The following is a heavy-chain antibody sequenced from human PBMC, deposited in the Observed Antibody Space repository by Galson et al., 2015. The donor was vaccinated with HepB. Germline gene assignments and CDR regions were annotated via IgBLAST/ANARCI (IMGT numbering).Heavy chain of an antibody. D-gene: IGHD4-23*01. CDR3: AREEDYGGNSGYYGMDV. CDR1: GYTFAGYG. V-gene: IGHV1-69*13. Sequence: SVTVSCKASGYTFAGYGISWVRQAPGQGLEWMGGIIPIFGTANYAQKFQGRVTITADESTSTAYMELSSLRSEDTAVYYCAREEDYGGNSGYYGMDVWGQGTTVTVSS. CDR2: IIPIFGTA. J-gene: IGHJ6*02.